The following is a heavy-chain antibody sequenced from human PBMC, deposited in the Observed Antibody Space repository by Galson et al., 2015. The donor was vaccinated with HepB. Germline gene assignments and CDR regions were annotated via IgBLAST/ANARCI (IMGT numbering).Heavy chain of an antibody. CDR3: ARRPVGVGAFDI. D-gene: IGHD3-16*01. CDR1: GGSISDSY. J-gene: IGHJ3*02. Sequence: SETLSLTCTVSGGSISDSYWSWVRQPPGRGLAWIGYVHYMGNTNYNPSLKNRVTMSVDTSKNQFSLRLNSVTAADAAVYYCARRPVGVGAFDIWGQGTVVTVSS. CDR2: VHYMGNT. V-gene: IGHV4-59*01.